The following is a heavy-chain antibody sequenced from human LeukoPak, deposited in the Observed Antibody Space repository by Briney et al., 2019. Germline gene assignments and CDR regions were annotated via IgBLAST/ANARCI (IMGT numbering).Heavy chain of an antibody. D-gene: IGHD4/OR15-4a*01. J-gene: IGHJ4*02. CDR1: GFTLSTYA. CDR2: VSGSGGNT. V-gene: IGHV3-23*01. CDR3: AKSGLSRFDY. Sequence: AGGSLRLSCAASGFTLSTYAMSWVRQAPGKGLEWVATVSGSGGNTHYADSVKGRFTISRDNTKNTLSLQMNSLRAEDTAVYYCAKSGLSRFDYWGQGTLITVSS.